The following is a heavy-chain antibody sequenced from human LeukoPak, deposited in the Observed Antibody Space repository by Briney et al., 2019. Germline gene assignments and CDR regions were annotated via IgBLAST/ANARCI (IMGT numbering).Heavy chain of an antibody. D-gene: IGHD6-19*01. Sequence: PGGSLRLSCAASGFTFRNYGMNWVRQAPGKGLEWGALILYDGSRDYYVDFVKGRFTVSRDNSKNTLYLQMKNLSAEDTVVYYCATVRGSDWYMDYWGQGTLVTVSS. CDR1: GFTFRNYG. V-gene: IGHV3-33*01. CDR3: ATVRGSDWYMDY. J-gene: IGHJ4*02. CDR2: ILYDGSRD.